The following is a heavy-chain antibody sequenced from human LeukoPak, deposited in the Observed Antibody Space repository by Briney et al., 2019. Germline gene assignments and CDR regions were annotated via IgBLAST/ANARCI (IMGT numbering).Heavy chain of an antibody. CDR3: TRDRYGMDV. V-gene: IGHV3-13*01. Sequence: PGGSLRLSCAASGFTFSDYDMHWVRHAAGKRLEWVSGIGIVGDTHYPGAVKGRFTISRENAKNSLYLQMNSLRAGDTAVYYCTRDRYGMDVWGQGTTVTVSS. CDR1: GFTFSDYD. CDR2: IGIVGDT. J-gene: IGHJ6*02.